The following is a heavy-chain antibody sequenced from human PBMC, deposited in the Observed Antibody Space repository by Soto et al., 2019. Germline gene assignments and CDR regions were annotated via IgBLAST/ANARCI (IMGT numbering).Heavy chain of an antibody. V-gene: IGHV1-69*13. CDR3: ASPNYYYYYYGMDV. J-gene: IGHJ6*02. Sequence: SVKVSCKASGGTFSSYAISWVRQAPGQGLEWMGGIIPIFGTANYAQKFQGRVTITADESTSTAYMELSSLRSEDTAVYYCASPNYYYYYYGMDVWGQGTTVTVSS. CDR2: IIPIFGTA. CDR1: GGTFSSYA.